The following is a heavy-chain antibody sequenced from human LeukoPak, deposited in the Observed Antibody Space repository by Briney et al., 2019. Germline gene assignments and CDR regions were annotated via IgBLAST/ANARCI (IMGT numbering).Heavy chain of an antibody. V-gene: IGHV4-39*07. CDR1: GGSISSSSYY. J-gene: IGHJ5*02. CDR3: ARVGPAITIFGVVTLNWFDP. D-gene: IGHD3-3*01. CDR2: IYYSGST. Sequence: SETLSLTCTVSGGSISSSSYYWGWIRQPPGKGLEWIGSIYYSGSTYYNPSLKSRVTISVDTSKNQFSLKLSSVTAADTAVYYCARVGPAITIFGVVTLNWFDPWGQGTLVTVSS.